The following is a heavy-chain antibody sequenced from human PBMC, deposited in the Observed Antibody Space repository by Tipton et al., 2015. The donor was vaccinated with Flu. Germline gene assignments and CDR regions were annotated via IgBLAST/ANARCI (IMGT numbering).Heavy chain of an antibody. J-gene: IGHJ6*02. CDR1: GFTFSDYG. Sequence: QVQLVQSGGGVVQPGRSLRLSCTASGFTFSDYGMHWVRQAPGKGLEWVALISYAGNDKYYADSVAGRFTISRDNSKNTLYLQMNSLRREDTALYYCAKDKGAGYGSGSWDGMDVWGQGTTVTVSS. CDR2: ISYAGNDK. V-gene: IGHV3-30*18. D-gene: IGHD3-10*01. CDR3: AKDKGAGYGSGSWDGMDV.